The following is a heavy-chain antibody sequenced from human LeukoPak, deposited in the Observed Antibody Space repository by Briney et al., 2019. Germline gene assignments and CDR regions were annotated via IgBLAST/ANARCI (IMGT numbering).Heavy chain of an antibody. D-gene: IGHD3/OR15-3a*01. J-gene: IGHJ4*02. CDR2: RSYDGSNK. CDR1: GFTFSSYG. Sequence: PGGSLRLSCAASGFTFSSYGMHWVRQAPGKGLEWVAVRSYDGSNKYYADSVKGLFTISRDNSKNTLYLQMNSLRAEDTAVYYCAKSSLTSWDWPNDYWGQGALVTVSS. CDR3: AKSSLTSWDWPNDY. V-gene: IGHV3-30*18.